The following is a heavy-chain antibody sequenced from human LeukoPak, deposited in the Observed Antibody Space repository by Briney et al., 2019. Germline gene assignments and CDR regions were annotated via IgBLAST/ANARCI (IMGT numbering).Heavy chain of an antibody. CDR1: GGSFSGYY. V-gene: IGHV4-34*01. CDR3: ARAAVVVTAIPHAFDI. CDR2: INHSGST. D-gene: IGHD2-21*02. J-gene: IGHJ3*02. Sequence: SETLPLTCAVYGGSFSGYYWSWIRQPPGKGLEWIGEINHSGSTNYNPSLKSRVTISVDTSKNQFSLKLSSVAAADTAVYYCARAAVVVTAIPHAFDIWGQGTMVTVSS.